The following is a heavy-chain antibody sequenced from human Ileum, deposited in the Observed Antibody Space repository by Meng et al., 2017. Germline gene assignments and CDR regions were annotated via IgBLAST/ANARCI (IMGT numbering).Heavy chain of an antibody. D-gene: IGHD3-22*01. J-gene: IGHJ4*02. CDR2: ISFDGSNK. CDR3: ARGLPYYDSTDYYRLDY. V-gene: IGHV3-30-3*01. Sequence: QVHLVESGGGVVQPGRSLRLSCSGSGFTFSSYAVHWVRQAPGKGLEWVAVISFDGSNKYYIDSVKGRFTISRDNSKNTVFLQMGSLRAEDTALYYCARGLPYYDSTDYYRLDYWGQGTLVTVSS. CDR1: GFTFSSYA.